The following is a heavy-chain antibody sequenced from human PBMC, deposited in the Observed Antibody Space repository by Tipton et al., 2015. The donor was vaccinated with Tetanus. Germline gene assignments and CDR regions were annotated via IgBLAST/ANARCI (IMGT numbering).Heavy chain of an antibody. CDR3: AKGTTVVTTPLNDY. J-gene: IGHJ4*02. Sequence: SLRLSCAASGFTFSSYAMSWVRQAPGKGLEWVSAISGSGGSTYYADSVKGRFTISRDNSKNTLYLQMNSLRAEDTAVYYCAKGTTVVTTPLNDYWGQGTLVTVSS. CDR2: ISGSGGST. CDR1: GFTFSSYA. V-gene: IGHV3-23*01. D-gene: IGHD4-23*01.